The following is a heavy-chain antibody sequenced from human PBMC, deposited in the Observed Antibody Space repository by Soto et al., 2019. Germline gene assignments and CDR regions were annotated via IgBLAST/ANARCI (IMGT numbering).Heavy chain of an antibody. CDR3: ARAWGYCSGGNCYDRYAFDI. D-gene: IGHD2-15*01. Sequence: SETLSLTCAVSGGSISSGGYSWSWIRQPPGKGLEWIGYIYHSGSTYYNPSLKSRATISVDRSKNQFSLKLSSVTAADTAVYYCARAWGYCSGGNCYDRYAFDIWGQGTMVTVS. CDR1: GGSISSGGYS. CDR2: IYHSGST. V-gene: IGHV4-30-2*01. J-gene: IGHJ3*02.